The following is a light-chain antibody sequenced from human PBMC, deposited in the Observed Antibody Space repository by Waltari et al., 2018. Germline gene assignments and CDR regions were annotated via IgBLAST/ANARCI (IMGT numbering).Light chain of an antibody. J-gene: IGKJ1*01. Sequence: EIVLTQSPGTLSLSPGARATLSCRASQSVGSSYLAWYQQKPGQAPRLLIYGASSRATDIPARFSGSGSGTDFTLTISRLEPEDFAVYYCQQYGTSRTFGQGTKVEIK. CDR2: GAS. V-gene: IGKV3-20*01. CDR3: QQYGTSRT. CDR1: QSVGSSY.